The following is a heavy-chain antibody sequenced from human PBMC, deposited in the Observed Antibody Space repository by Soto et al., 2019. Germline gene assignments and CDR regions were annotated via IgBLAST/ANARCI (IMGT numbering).Heavy chain of an antibody. CDR2: IYYSGST. CDR1: VGTISRSSYY. J-gene: IGHJ3*02. V-gene: IGHV4-39*01. D-gene: IGHD2-15*01. CDR3: ASSPRWWLKDVAI. Sequence: PPEKLRDPCTVPVGTISRSSYYWGWIRQHPGKGLEWIGSIYYSGSTYYNPSLKSRVTISVDTSNNQFSLKLSSVTAADTEVYYCASSPRWWLKDVAIWCQRQLVT.